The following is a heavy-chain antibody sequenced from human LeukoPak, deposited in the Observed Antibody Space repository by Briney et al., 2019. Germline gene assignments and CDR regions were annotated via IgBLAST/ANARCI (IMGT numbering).Heavy chain of an antibody. D-gene: IGHD6-19*01. J-gene: IGHJ4*02. V-gene: IGHV3-23*01. CDR1: GFTFISYA. Sequence: GGSLRLSCAASGFTFISYAMSWVRQAPGKGLEWVSSISGSGGRTSYADSVQGRFTISRDNSKNTLYLELNSLRAEDAAVYFCGMAVIGSGWTLDYWGQGTLVTVS. CDR2: ISGSGGRT. CDR3: GMAVIGSGWTLDY.